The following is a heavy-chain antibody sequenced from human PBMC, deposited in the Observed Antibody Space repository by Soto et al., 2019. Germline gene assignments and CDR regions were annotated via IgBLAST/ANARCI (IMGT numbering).Heavy chain of an antibody. J-gene: IGHJ3*02. CDR2: IIPILGIA. V-gene: IGHV1-69*02. CDR1: GGTFSSYT. CDR3: ASPDIVVVPAAMLELSRAFDI. Sequence: QVQLVQSGAEVKKPGSSVKVSCKASGGTFSSYTISWVRQAPGQGLEWMGRIIPILGIANYAQKFQGRVTITADKSTSTAYMELSSLRSEDTAVYYCASPDIVVVPAAMLELSRAFDIWGQGTMVTVSS. D-gene: IGHD2-2*01.